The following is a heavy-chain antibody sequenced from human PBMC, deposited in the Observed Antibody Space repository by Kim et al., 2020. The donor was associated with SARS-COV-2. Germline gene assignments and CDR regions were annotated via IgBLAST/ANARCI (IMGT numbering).Heavy chain of an antibody. CDR1: GFTFSSYA. CDR2: ISYDGSNK. V-gene: IGHV3-30*04. Sequence: GGSLRLSCAASGFTFSSYAMHWVRQAPGKGLEWVAVISYDGSNKYYADSVKGRFTISRDNSKNTLYLQMNSLRAEDTAVYYCARETYSSSLDYWGQGTLV. CDR3: ARETYSSSLDY. J-gene: IGHJ4*02. D-gene: IGHD6-6*01.